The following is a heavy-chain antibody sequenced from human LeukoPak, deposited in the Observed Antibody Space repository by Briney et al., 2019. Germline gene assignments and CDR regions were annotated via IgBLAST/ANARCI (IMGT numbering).Heavy chain of an antibody. CDR2: IYTSGST. CDR1: GGSISSHY. CDR3: ARYPLAPYYYDSSGSTDAFDI. Sequence: SETLSLTCTVSGGSISSHYWSWIRQPAGKGLEWIGRIYTSGSTNYNPSLKSRVTMSVDTSKNQFSLKLSSVTAADTAVYYCARYPLAPYYYDSSGSTDAFDIWGQGTIVTVSS. V-gene: IGHV4-4*07. J-gene: IGHJ3*02. D-gene: IGHD3-22*01.